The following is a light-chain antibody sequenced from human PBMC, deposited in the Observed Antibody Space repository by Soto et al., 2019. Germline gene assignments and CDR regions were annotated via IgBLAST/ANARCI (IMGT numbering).Light chain of an antibody. CDR2: DAS. Sequence: DIQMTQSPSSLSASVGDRVTITCQASQDINNFLNWYQQKPGKAPKLLIYDASNLETGVPSRFSGSGSGTDFTFTISSLLPEDIATYYCHQYGNLPYTFGQGTKLEIK. J-gene: IGKJ2*01. CDR1: QDINNF. CDR3: HQYGNLPYT. V-gene: IGKV1-33*01.